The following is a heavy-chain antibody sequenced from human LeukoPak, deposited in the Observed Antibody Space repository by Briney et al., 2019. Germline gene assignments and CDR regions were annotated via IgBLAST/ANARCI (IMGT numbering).Heavy chain of an antibody. CDR1: GYTFTNYG. D-gene: IGHD3-9*01. V-gene: IGHV1-18*01. Sequence: GASVTVSCKTSGYTFTNYGINWVRQAPGQGLEWMGWISAYNDNTNSAQKLQGRVTMTTDTSTTTAYMELRSLRSDDTAVYYCARDRAAFLTGPDYNNWFDPWGQGTLVTVSS. CDR2: ISAYNDNT. CDR3: ARDRAAFLTGPDYNNWFDP. J-gene: IGHJ5*02.